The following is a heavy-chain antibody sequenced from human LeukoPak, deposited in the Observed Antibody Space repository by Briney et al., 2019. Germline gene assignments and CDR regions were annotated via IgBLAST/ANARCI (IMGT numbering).Heavy chain of an antibody. Sequence: SETLSLTCTVSGGSISSYYWSWIRLPPGKGLEWIGYIYTSGSTNYNPSLKSRVTISVDTSKNQFSLKLSSVTAADTAVYYCAGLRGYCSSTSCYRRDAFDIWGQGTMVTVSS. CDR3: AGLRGYCSSTSCYRRDAFDI. D-gene: IGHD2-2*02. V-gene: IGHV4-4*09. J-gene: IGHJ3*02. CDR1: GGSISSYY. CDR2: IYTSGST.